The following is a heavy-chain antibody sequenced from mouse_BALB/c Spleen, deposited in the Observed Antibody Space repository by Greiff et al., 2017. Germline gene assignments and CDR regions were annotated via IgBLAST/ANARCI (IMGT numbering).Heavy chain of an antibody. V-gene: IGHV1-69*02. CDR2: IDPSDSYT. D-gene: IGHD1-2*01. J-gene: IGHJ4*01. CDR1: GYTFTSYW. Sequence: QVQLQQPGAELVKPGASVKLSCKASGYTFTSYWMHWVKPRPGQGLEWIGEIDPSDSYTNYNQKFKGKATLTVDKSSSTDYMQLSSLTSEDSAVYYCARGYGYPYAMDYWGQGTSVTVSS. CDR3: ARGYGYPYAMDY.